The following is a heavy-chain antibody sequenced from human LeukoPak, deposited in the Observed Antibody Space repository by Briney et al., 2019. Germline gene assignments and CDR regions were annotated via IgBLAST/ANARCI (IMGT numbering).Heavy chain of an antibody. CDR1: GYTFTSYG. Sequence: ASVKVSCKASGYTFTSYGISWVRQAPGQGLEWMGWISAYNGNTDYAQKFQGRVTMTTDTSTSTAYMEARSLRSDDTAVYYCARAYSGSYYYYWGQGTLVTVSS. V-gene: IGHV1-18*01. CDR2: ISAYNGNT. CDR3: ARAYSGSYYYY. D-gene: IGHD1-26*01. J-gene: IGHJ4*02.